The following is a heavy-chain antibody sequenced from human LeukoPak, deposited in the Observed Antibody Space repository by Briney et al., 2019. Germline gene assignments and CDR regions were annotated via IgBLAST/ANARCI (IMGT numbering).Heavy chain of an antibody. D-gene: IGHD3-16*01. CDR2: IHYTGST. CDR3: ARLHALGAEEFDP. V-gene: IGHV4-61*05. Sequence: PSETLSLTCTVSGGSISSSSYYWGWIRQPPGKGLEWIGYIHYTGSTNYNPSLNSRITMSVDTPNNQFSLRLTSVTATDTAVYYCARLHALGAEEFDPWGQGALVTVSS. J-gene: IGHJ5*02. CDR1: GGSISSSSYY.